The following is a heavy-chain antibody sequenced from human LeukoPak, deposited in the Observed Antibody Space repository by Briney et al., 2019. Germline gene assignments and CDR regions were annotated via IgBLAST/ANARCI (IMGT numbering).Heavy chain of an antibody. CDR2: ISGSGGST. CDR1: GFTFSSYG. D-gene: IGHD5-18*01. J-gene: IGHJ4*02. Sequence: PGGTLRLSCAASGFTFSSYGMSWVRQAPGKGLEWVSAISGSGGSTYYADSVKGRFTISRDNSKNTLYLQMNSLRAEDTAVYYCAKDRHSWIQLWLENYWGQGTLVTVSS. V-gene: IGHV3-23*01. CDR3: AKDRHSWIQLWLENY.